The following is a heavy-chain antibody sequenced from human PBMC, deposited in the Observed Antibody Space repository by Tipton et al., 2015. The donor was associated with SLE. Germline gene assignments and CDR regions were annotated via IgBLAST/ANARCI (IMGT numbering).Heavy chain of an antibody. V-gene: IGHV4-39*02. CDR2: IYYSGST. J-gene: IGHJ3*02. D-gene: IGHD2-15*01. CDR1: GGSISSSSYY. Sequence: TLSLTCTVSGGSISSSSYYWGWIRQPPGKGLEWIGSIYYSGSTYYNPSLKSRVTISVDTSKNQFSLKLSSVTAADTAVYYCARDRGYSDAFDIWGQGTMVTVSS. CDR3: ARDRGYSDAFDI.